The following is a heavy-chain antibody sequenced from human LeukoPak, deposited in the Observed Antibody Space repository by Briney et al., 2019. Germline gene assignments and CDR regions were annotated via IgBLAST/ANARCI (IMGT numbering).Heavy chain of an antibody. CDR1: GYTFTGYY. V-gene: IGHV7-4-1*02. CDR2: INTVTGNP. Sequence: ASVKVSCKTSGYTFTGYYMHWVRQAPGQGLEWMGWINTVTGNPTYAQGFTGRFVFSLDTSVSTAFLQISSLKADDTAMYYCAREVGTLPDYWGQGTLLTVSS. CDR3: AREVGTLPDY. D-gene: IGHD2-21*02. J-gene: IGHJ4*01.